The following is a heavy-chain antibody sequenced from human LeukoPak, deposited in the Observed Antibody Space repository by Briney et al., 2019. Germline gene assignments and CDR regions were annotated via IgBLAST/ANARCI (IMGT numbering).Heavy chain of an antibody. V-gene: IGHV3-7*03. D-gene: IGHD4-23*01. CDR2: IKEDGSER. Sequence: GGSLRLSCEGSAFIFSGHWMNWVRQTPGKGLEWVASIKEDGSERQYVDSVKGRFSISRDNTKGSLFLQLNSLRAEDTAVYYCARAVDYGGDSRHLDYWGQGTLVTVSS. CDR1: AFIFSGHW. J-gene: IGHJ4*02. CDR3: ARAVDYGGDSRHLDY.